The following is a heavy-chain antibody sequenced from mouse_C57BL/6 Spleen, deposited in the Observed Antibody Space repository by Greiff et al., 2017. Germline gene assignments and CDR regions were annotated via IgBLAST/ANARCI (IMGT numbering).Heavy chain of an antibody. Sequence: QVQLQQPGAELVKPGASVKLSCKASGYTFTSYWMHWVKQRPGQGLEWIGMIHPNSGSTNYNEKFKSKATLTVDKSSSTAYMQLSSLTSEDSAVYYCARIYYGYDWYFDYGGQGTTLTVSS. CDR3: ARIYYGYDWYFDY. D-gene: IGHD2-2*01. CDR1: GYTFTSYW. V-gene: IGHV1-64*01. CDR2: IHPNSGST. J-gene: IGHJ2*01.